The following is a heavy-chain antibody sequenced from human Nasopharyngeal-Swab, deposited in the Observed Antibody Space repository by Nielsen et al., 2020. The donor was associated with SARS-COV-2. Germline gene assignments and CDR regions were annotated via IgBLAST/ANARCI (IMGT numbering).Heavy chain of an antibody. J-gene: IGHJ4*02. CDR2: VKNKTNGETA. CDR3: ATQPDRYNPYYFDS. V-gene: IGHV3-15*01. CDR1: GFTFSIAW. Sequence: GESLKISCAASGFTFSIAWMNWVRQAPGKGLEWVGRVKNKTNGETADYAAPVKGRFTISRDDSRNTLYLQMHSLQIEDTAVYFCATQPDRYNPYYFDSWGQGTLVTVSS. D-gene: IGHD1-14*01.